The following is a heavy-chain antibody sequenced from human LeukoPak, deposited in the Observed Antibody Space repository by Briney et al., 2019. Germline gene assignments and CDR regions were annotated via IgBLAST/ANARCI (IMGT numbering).Heavy chain of an antibody. CDR3: ARDQTSSSSAPTYNWFDP. Sequence: SQTLSLTCTVSGGSISSGGYYWSWIRQHPGKGLEWIGYIYYSGSTYYNPSLKSRVTISVDTSKNQFSLKLSSVTAVDTAVYYCARDQTSSSSAPTYNWFDPWGQGTLVTVSS. CDR1: GGSISSGGYY. CDR2: IYYSGST. D-gene: IGHD6-13*01. J-gene: IGHJ5*02. V-gene: IGHV4-31*03.